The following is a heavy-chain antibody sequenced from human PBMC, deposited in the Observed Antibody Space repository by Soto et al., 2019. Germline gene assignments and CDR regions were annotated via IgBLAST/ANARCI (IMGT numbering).Heavy chain of an antibody. CDR1: GDSVSSYSVV. V-gene: IGHV6-1*01. J-gene: IGHJ5*01. CDR3: ARLIGHNWFDY. Sequence: SQTLSLTCAISGDSVSSYSVVWNWIRQSPSGGLEWLGRTYYRSKWYSEYAISVQSRITVNADTSKNQVSLQLDSVTPDDTAVYYCARLIGHNWFDYWGQGTLVPGSS. CDR2: TYYRSKWYS. D-gene: IGHD2-8*01.